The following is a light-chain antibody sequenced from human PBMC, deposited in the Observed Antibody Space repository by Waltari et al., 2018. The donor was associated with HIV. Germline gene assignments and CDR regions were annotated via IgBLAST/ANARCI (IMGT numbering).Light chain of an antibody. J-gene: IGKJ1*01. CDR1: ESLLHSNGYND. V-gene: IGKV2-28*01. CDR2: LGS. CDR3: MQALQTPPWT. Sequence: DIVMPQSPLSLPVTPGAPASISCMSSESLLHSNGYNDLDWYLQKPGVSPQLLIYLGSNRASGVPDRFSGSGSGTDFTLKISRVEAEDVGVYYCMQALQTPPWTFGQGTKVEIK.